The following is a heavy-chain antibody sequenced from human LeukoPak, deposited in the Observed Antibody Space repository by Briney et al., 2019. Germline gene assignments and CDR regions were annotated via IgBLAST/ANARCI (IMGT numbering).Heavy chain of an antibody. V-gene: IGHV1-18*01. CDR3: ARDRSAGLPSLY. J-gene: IGHJ4*02. D-gene: IGHD6-13*01. CDR1: GYTFTSCG. Sequence: ASVKVSCKASGYTFTSCGISWVRQAPGQGLEWMGWISAYNGNTNYAQKLQGRVTMTTDTSTSTAYMELRSLRSDDTAVYYCARDRSAGLPSLYWGQGTLVTVSS. CDR2: ISAYNGNT.